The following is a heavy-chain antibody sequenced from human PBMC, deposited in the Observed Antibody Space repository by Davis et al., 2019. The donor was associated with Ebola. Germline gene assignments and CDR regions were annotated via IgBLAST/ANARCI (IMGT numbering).Heavy chain of an antibody. Sequence: SGPTLVKPTQTLTLTCTFSGFSLSTSGVGVGWIRQPPGKALEWLALIYWDDDKRYSPSLKSRLTITKDTSKNQVVLTMTNMDPVDTATYYCAHMRSVRYCSDGSCRYYYYGMDVWGKGTTVTVSS. CDR2: IYWDDDK. V-gene: IGHV2-5*02. D-gene: IGHD2-15*01. J-gene: IGHJ6*04. CDR1: GFSLSTSGVG. CDR3: AHMRSVRYCSDGSCRYYYYGMDV.